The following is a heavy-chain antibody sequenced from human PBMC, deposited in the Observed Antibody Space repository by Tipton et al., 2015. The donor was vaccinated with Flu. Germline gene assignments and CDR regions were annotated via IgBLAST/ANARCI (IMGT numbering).Heavy chain of an antibody. CDR1: GFTFSSHG. V-gene: IGHV3-30*18. CDR3: AKDRATVLRRGLDL. Sequence: RSLRLSCAASGFTFSSHGMHWVRQAPGKGLEWVAVISYDGDNTDYVDSVRGRFTTSRDNSKNTLYLQMDSLRPEDTAVYYCAKDRATVLRRGLDLWGQGTLVTVPS. D-gene: IGHD4-23*01. J-gene: IGHJ5*02. CDR2: ISYDGDNT.